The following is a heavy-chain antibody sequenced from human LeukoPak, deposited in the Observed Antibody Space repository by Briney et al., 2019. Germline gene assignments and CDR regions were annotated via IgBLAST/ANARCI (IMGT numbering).Heavy chain of an antibody. Sequence: GGSLRLSCAASGFTVSTNYMSWVRQAPGKGLEWVSVIYSGGSTYYADSVKGRFTISRDNFKNTLYLQMNSLRAEDTAVYYCARSRRVGGVIVPFDYWGQGTLVTVSS. D-gene: IGHD3-16*02. CDR1: GFTVSTNY. J-gene: IGHJ4*02. CDR2: IYSGGST. V-gene: IGHV3-66*01. CDR3: ARSRRVGGVIVPFDY.